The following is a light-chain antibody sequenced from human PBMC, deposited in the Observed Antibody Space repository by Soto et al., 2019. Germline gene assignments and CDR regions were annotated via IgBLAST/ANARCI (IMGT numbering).Light chain of an antibody. J-gene: IGKJ5*01. CDR1: QSVLYNSNNKNY. CDR3: QQYYSTPIT. V-gene: IGKV4-1*01. Sequence: DIVMTQSPDSLAVSLGETATINCKSSQSVLYNSNNKNYLAWYQQKPGQPPQLLIYWASTRESGVPDRFSGSGSGTDFTLTISSLQAEDVAVYYCQQYYSTPITFGQGTRLEIK. CDR2: WAS.